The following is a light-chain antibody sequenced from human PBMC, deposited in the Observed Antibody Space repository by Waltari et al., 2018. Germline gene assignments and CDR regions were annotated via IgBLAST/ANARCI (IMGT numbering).Light chain of an antibody. CDR3: CSYAGGGTYV. CDR2: EVA. J-gene: IGLJ1*01. CDR1: SHDVEKYNL. V-gene: IGLV2-23*02. Sequence: QSALTQPAPVARSPGQSIPLSCTGTSHDVEKYNLFSWYQHHPDKAPKLMIYEVAKRPSGVSNRFSGSKSGNTASLTISGLQAEDEADYYCCSYAGGGTYVFGRGTKVTVL.